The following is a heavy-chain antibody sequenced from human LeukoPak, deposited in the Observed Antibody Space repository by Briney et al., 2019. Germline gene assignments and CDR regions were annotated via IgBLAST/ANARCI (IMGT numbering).Heavy chain of an antibody. J-gene: IGHJ5*02. D-gene: IGHD4-23*01. CDR1: GVTFSSYD. CDR3: ARDYGGNSGFDP. CDR2: ISYDGSNK. V-gene: IGHV3-30-3*01. Sequence: GGSLRLSCAASGVTFSSYDMNWVRQAPGKGLEWVAVISYDGSNKYYADSVKGRFTISRDNSKNTVYLQMNSLRAEDTAVYYCARDYGGNSGFDPWGQGTLVTVSS.